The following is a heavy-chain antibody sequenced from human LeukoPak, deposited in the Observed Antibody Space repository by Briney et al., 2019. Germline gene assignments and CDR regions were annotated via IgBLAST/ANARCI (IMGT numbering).Heavy chain of an antibody. D-gene: IGHD6-6*01. CDR3: ARGAARSLSETSTDYYYYYYGMDV. Sequence: SDTLSLTCTVSVGSISSGGYYWSWIRQHPGKGLEWIGYIYYSGSTYYNPSLRSRVTISVDTSKNQFSLKVSSVTAADTAVYYCARGAARSLSETSTDYYYYYYGMDVWGQGTTVTVSS. J-gene: IGHJ6*02. V-gene: IGHV4-31*03. CDR1: VGSISSGGYY. CDR2: IYYSGST.